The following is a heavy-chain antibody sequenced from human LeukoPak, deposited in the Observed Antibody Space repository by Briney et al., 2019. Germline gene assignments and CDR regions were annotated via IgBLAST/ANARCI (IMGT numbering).Heavy chain of an antibody. J-gene: IGHJ5*02. CDR2: INHSGST. CDR3: ARRGSSWRKNWFDP. Sequence: KPSETLSLTCAVYGGSFSGYYWSWIRQPPGKGLEWIGEINHSGSTNYNPSLKSRVTISVDTSKNQFSLKLSSVTAADTAVYYCARRGSSWRKNWFDPWGQGTLVTVSS. CDR1: GGSFSGYY. D-gene: IGHD6-13*01. V-gene: IGHV4-34*01.